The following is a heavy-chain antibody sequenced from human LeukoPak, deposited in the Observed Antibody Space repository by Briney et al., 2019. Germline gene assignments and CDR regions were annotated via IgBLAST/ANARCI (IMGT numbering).Heavy chain of an antibody. CDR1: GFTFTSYA. CDR2: ISGSGGTA. J-gene: IGHJ4*02. Sequence: GGSLRLSCAASGFTFTSYAMSWVRQAPGKGLEWVSAISGSGGTANYADSVKGRSTISRDNSKNTLYLQMNSLRAEDTAVYYCAKHPRHCGVDCYSDFDYWGQGALVTGSS. CDR3: AKHPRHCGVDCYSDFDY. D-gene: IGHD2-21*02. V-gene: IGHV3-23*01.